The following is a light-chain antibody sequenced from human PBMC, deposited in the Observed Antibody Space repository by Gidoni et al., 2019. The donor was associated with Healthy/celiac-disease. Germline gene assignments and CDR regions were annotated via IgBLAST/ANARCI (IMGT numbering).Light chain of an antibody. V-gene: IGLV3-1*01. CDR3: QAWDSSTAV. Sequence: SYELTQPPSVSVSPGQTASLTCSGDKLGDKYACWYQQKPGQSPVLVIYQDIKRPSGIPERFSGSNSGNTATLTISGTQAMDEADYYCQAWDSSTAVFGTGTKVTVL. CDR2: QDI. CDR1: KLGDKY. J-gene: IGLJ1*01.